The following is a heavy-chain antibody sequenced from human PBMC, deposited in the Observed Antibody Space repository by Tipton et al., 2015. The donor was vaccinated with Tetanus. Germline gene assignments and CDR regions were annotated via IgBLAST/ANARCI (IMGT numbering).Heavy chain of an antibody. CDR1: GGSFSGYY. CDR2: IYDSGSI. CDR3: ARDPQFCTGSTCHSFDF. V-gene: IGHV4-34*01. J-gene: IGHJ4*02. Sequence: TLSLTCAVYGGSFSGYYWAWIRQPPGKGLEWIGSIYDSGSIYYNPSLKSRVTISVDRSKNQFSLKLNSVTAADTAVYYCARDPQFCTGSTCHSFDFWGQGTLVTVSS. D-gene: IGHD2-8*02.